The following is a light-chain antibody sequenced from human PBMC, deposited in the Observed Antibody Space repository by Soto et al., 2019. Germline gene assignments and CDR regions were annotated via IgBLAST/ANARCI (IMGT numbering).Light chain of an antibody. CDR2: DAS. Sequence: DIQMTQPPSTLSASVGDRVTITFRASQSISNRLAWYQQKPGKAPKVLIYDASSLESGVPSRFSGSGSATEFILTISSLQPDDFATYHCQHYGGVWKFGQGTKVDI. J-gene: IGKJ1*01. CDR1: QSISNR. CDR3: QHYGGVWK. V-gene: IGKV1-5*01.